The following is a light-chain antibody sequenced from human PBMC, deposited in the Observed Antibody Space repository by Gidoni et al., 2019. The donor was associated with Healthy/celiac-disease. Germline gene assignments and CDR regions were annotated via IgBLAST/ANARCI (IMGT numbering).Light chain of an antibody. J-gene: IGKJ1*01. CDR2: GAS. Sequence: EHVFTQSLDTLSLSPGERATLSCMASQSVSSSYLDWYQQKPGKAPRLLIYGASRRATGIPDRFSGSGSGADFALTISRLEPEDFAVYYCQQYGSSPRTFGQGTKVEIK. CDR1: QSVSSSY. CDR3: QQYGSSPRT. V-gene: IGKV3-20*01.